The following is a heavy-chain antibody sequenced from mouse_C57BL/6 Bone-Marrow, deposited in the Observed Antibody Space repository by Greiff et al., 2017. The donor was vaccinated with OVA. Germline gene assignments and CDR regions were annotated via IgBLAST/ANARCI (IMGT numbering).Heavy chain of an antibody. CDR3: ARGGLRLFAY. D-gene: IGHD2-4*01. V-gene: IGHV5-17*01. J-gene: IGHJ3*01. Sequence: EVQGVESGGGLVKPGGSLKLSCAASGFSFSDYGMHWVRQAPEKGLEWVAYISSGSSTIYYADTVKGRFTISRDNAKNTLFLQMTSLRSEDTAMYYCARGGLRLFAYWGQGTLVTVSA. CDR2: ISSGSSTI. CDR1: GFSFSDYG.